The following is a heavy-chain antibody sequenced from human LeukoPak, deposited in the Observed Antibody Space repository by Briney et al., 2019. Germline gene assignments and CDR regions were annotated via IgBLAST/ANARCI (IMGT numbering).Heavy chain of an antibody. CDR2: ISGSGGST. CDR3: AKYGSSSWYLKDNWFDP. V-gene: IGHV3-23*01. J-gene: IGHJ5*02. Sequence: RPGGSLRLSCAASGFTFSSYAMTWVRKAPGKGLEWVSAISGSGGSTYYADSVKGRFTISRDNSKNTLYLQMNSLRAEDTAVYYCAKYGSSSWYLKDNWFDPWGQGTLVTVSS. CDR1: GFTFSSYA. D-gene: IGHD6-13*01.